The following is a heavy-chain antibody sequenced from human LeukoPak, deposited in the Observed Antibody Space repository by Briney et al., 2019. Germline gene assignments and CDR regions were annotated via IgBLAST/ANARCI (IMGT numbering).Heavy chain of an antibody. D-gene: IGHD4-23*01. CDR2: ISSRGSTI. J-gene: IGHJ4*02. CDR3: ARGSYGGNYFDC. CDR1: GFTFSSYE. V-gene: IGHV3-48*03. Sequence: GGSLRLSCAASGFTFSSYEMNWVRQAPGKGLEWVSYISSRGSTIYYADSVKGRFTISRDNAKNSLYLQMNSLRGEDTAVYYRARGSYGGNYFDCWGQGTLVTVSS.